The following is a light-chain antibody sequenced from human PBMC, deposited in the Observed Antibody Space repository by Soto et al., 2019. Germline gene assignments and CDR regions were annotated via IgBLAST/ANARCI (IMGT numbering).Light chain of an antibody. CDR2: GAS. V-gene: IGKV3-20*01. CDR3: QQYDSSPLT. Sequence: EIVLTQSPGTLSLSPGERATLSCRASQSVSSSYLAWYQQQPGQAPKLLIYGASSRATGSPDRFSGSGSGTDFTLTVSRLEPEDFAVYYCQQYDSSPLTFGGGTKVEIK. CDR1: QSVSSSY. J-gene: IGKJ4*01.